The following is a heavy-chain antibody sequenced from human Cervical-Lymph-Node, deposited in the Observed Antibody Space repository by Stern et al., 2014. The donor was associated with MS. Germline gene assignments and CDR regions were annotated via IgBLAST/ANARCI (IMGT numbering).Heavy chain of an antibody. V-gene: IGHV1-46*01. CDR3: ARATLGYFDY. J-gene: IGHJ4*02. CDR1: GYTFTSYY. CDR2: ITPSGGST. Sequence: QVHLAESGAEVKKPGASVKVSCKASGYTFTSYYMHWVRQAPGPGLEWMGIITPSGGSTSYAQKFQGRVTMTRDTSTSTVYMELSSLRSEDTAVYYCARATLGYFDYWGQGTLVTVSS.